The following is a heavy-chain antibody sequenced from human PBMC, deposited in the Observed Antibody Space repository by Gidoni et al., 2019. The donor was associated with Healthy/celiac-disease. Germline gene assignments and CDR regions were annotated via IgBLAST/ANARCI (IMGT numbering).Heavy chain of an antibody. V-gene: IGHV2-5*01. CDR3: AHKYHDSSDYYYGGFDY. J-gene: IGHJ4*02. CDR1: GFPLSTSGVG. D-gene: IGHD3-22*01. Sequence: QITLKESGPTLVKPTLTLTLTCTFSGFPLSTSGVGVGWIRQPPGKALEWLALIYWNDDKRYSPSLKRRLTITKDTSKNQVVLTMTNMDPVDTATYYCAHKYHDSSDYYYGGFDYWGQGTLVTVSS. CDR2: IYWNDDK.